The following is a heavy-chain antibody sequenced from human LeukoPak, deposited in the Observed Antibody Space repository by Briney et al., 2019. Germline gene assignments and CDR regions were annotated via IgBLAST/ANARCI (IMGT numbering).Heavy chain of an antibody. D-gene: IGHD1-26*01. Sequence: ASVKVSCKVSGYTLTESSMHWVRQAPGKGLEWMGGFDPEDGETIYAQKFQGRVSMTEDTSTDTAYMELSSLRSEDTAVYYCATRVGATANTYDYWGQGTLVTVSS. V-gene: IGHV1-24*01. CDR3: ATRVGATANTYDY. CDR2: FDPEDGET. J-gene: IGHJ4*02. CDR1: GYTLTESS.